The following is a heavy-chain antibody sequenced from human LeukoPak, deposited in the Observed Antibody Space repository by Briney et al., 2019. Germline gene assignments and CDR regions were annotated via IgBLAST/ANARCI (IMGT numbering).Heavy chain of an antibody. D-gene: IGHD3-22*01. CDR2: ISSSSRTI. J-gene: IGHJ4*02. V-gene: IGHV3-48*01. Sequence: GGSLRLSCATSGSIFSSYSMNWVRQAPGKGLEWVSYISSSSRTIYYADSAKDRFTISRDNAKNSLYLQMNSLRAEDTAVYYCARDFHVRNYDIGGYSYWGQGTLVTVSS. CDR1: GSIFSSYS. CDR3: ARDFHVRNYDIGGYSY.